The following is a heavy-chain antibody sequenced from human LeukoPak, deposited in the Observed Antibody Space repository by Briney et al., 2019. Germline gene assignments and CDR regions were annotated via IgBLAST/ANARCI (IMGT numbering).Heavy chain of an antibody. J-gene: IGHJ3*02. D-gene: IGHD5-24*01. CDR3: ASMAKDAFDI. Sequence: FRMACAGSVRGQGLEWMGIIYPGDSDTRYSPSFQGQVTISADKSINTAYLQWSSLKASDTAMYYCASMAKDAFDIWGQGTMVTVSS. CDR2: IYPGDSDT. V-gene: IGHV5-51*01. CDR1: FR.